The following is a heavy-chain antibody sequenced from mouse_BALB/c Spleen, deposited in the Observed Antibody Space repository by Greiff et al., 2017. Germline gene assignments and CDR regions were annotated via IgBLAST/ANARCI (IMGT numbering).Heavy chain of an antibody. CDR2: IRLKSNNYAT. CDR1: GFTFSNYW. CDR3: TRGLAY. Sequence: EVQRVESGGGLVQPGGSMKLSCVASGFTFSNYWMNWVRQSPEKGLEWVAEIRLKSNNYATHYAESVKGRFTISRDDSKSSVYLQMNNLRAEDTGIYYCTRGLAYWGQGTLVTVSA. V-gene: IGHV6-6*02. J-gene: IGHJ3*01.